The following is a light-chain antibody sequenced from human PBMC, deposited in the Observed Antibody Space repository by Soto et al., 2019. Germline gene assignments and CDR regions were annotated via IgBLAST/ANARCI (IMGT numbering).Light chain of an antibody. V-gene: IGLV2-11*01. CDR3: CSYAGSPYV. CDR1: KSDVGGYNY. J-gene: IGLJ1*01. CDR2: YVS. Sequence: SVLTQPRPMAGAPGPPGTTSRQGNKSDVGGYNYVSWYQQHPGKAPKVMIYYVSKRPSGVPDRFSGSKSGNTASLTISGLQAEDEADYYCCSYAGSPYVFGTGTKVTVL.